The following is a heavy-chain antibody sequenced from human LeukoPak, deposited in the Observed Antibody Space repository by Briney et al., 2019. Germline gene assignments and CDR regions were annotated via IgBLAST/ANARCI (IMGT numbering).Heavy chain of an antibody. CDR1: GGTFSSYA. Sequence: ASVKVSCKASGGTFSSYAISWVRQAPGQGLEWMGRIIPILGIANYAQKFQGRVTITADKSTSTAYMELSSLRSEDTAVYYCAREYYDFWSGPKGAYYFDYWGQGTLVPVSS. CDR2: IIPILGIA. J-gene: IGHJ4*02. CDR3: AREYYDFWSGPKGAYYFDY. V-gene: IGHV1-69*04. D-gene: IGHD3-3*01.